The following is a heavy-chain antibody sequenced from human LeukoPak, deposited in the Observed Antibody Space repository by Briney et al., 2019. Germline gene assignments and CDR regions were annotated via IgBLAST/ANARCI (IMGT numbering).Heavy chain of an antibody. D-gene: IGHD3-10*01. Sequence: PSETLSLTCTVSGGSISSYYWSWIRQPPGKGLEWIGYIYYSGSTNYNPSLKSRVTISVDTSKNQFSLKLSSVTAADTAVYYCARRRAGGRSFDIWGQGTMVTVSS. J-gene: IGHJ3*02. V-gene: IGHV4-59*08. CDR3: ARRRAGGRSFDI. CDR1: GGSISSYY. CDR2: IYYSGST.